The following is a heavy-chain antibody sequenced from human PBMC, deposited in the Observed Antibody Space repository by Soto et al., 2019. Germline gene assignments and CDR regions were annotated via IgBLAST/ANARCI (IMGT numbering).Heavy chain of an antibody. D-gene: IGHD6-19*01. CDR1: GFTFSSYG. Sequence: QVQLVESGGGVVQPGRSLRLSCAASGFTFSSYGMHWVRQAPGKGLEWVAVISYDGSNKYYADSVKGRFTISRDNSKNTLYLQMNSLRAEDTAVYYCAKDPWLPLDYWGQGTLVTVSS. CDR2: ISYDGSNK. CDR3: AKDPWLPLDY. V-gene: IGHV3-30*18. J-gene: IGHJ4*02.